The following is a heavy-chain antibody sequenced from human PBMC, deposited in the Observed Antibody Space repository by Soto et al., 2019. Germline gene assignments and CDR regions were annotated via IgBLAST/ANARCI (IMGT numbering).Heavy chain of an antibody. CDR3: AQSIMVLDGTRGFDY. D-gene: IGHD2-8*01. CDR1: GFTFSSYA. J-gene: IGHJ4*02. CDR2: ISSSSAYI. V-gene: IGHV3-21*01. Sequence: PGGSLRLSCAASGFTFSSYAMSWVRQAPGKGLEWVSSISSSSAYIFYADSLRGRFTISRDNAKNSLYLQMDGLRAEDTAVYYCAQSIMVLDGTRGFDYWGQGALVTV.